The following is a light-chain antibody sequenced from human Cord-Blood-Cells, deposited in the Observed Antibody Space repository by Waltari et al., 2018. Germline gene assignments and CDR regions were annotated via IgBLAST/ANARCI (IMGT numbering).Light chain of an antibody. J-gene: IGKJ4*01. Sequence: DIQMTQSPSSLSASVADRVTITCQASQDISNYLNWYQQKPGKAPKLLIYDASNLETGVPSRFSGSGSGTDFTFTISSLQPEDIATYYCQQYDNLPPLTSGGGTKVEIK. V-gene: IGKV1-33*01. CDR1: QDISNY. CDR3: QQYDNLPPLT. CDR2: DAS.